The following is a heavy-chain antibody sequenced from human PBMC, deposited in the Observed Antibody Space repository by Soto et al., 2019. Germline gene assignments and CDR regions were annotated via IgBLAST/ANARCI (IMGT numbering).Heavy chain of an antibody. CDR2: MNPNSGNT. CDR3: ARERTGTTSMDV. Sequence: QVQLVQSGAEVKKPGASVKVSCKASGYTFTTYDINWVRQATGQGLEWMGWMNPNSGNTGYAQKFRGRVTMTRNTSISTAYMELSSLRSEDTAVYYCARERTGTTSMDVWGQGTTVTVSS. J-gene: IGHJ6*02. D-gene: IGHD1-1*01. V-gene: IGHV1-8*01. CDR1: GYTFTTYD.